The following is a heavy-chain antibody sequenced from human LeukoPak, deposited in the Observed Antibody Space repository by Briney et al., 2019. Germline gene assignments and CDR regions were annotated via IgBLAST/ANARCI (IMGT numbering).Heavy chain of an antibody. CDR2: VYFSGST. Sequence: SETLSPTCTVSGGSIYGFYWSWIRQFPEKGLEWIGYVYFSGSTNYNPSLESRVTISIDTSKNQFSLKLSSVTAADTAVYYCARGYGRQTNSGMDVWGQGTTVTVSS. CDR1: GGSIYGFY. CDR3: ARGYGRQTNSGMDV. D-gene: IGHD5-18*01. J-gene: IGHJ6*02. V-gene: IGHV4-59*01.